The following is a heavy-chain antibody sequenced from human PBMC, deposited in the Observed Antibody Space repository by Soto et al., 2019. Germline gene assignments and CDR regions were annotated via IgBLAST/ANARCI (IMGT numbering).Heavy chain of an antibody. CDR2: IYYSGST. V-gene: IGHV4-39*01. J-gene: IGHJ4*02. D-gene: IGHD4-17*01. CDR1: GGSISSSSYY. CDR3: ARLGLADYGDYADY. Sequence: QLQLQESGPGLVKPSETLSLTCTVSGGSISSSSYYWGWIRQPPGKGLEWIGSIYYSGSTYYNPSLKSRVTISVDTSKNQFSLKLSSVTAADTAVYYCARLGLADYGDYADYWGQGTLVTVSS.